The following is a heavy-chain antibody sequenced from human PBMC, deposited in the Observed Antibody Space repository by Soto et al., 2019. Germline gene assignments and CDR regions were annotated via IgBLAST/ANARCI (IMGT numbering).Heavy chain of an antibody. Sequence: EVQLVESGGGLVKPGGSLRLSCADSGFTLSNAWVSWVRQAPGKGLEWVGRIKNKIEGGTTDYAVPVKGRFTISRDDSKNMLNLQMNSVIPEDTAVYYGAPNRTFECWCQGTPVIVS. CDR1: GFTLSNAW. CDR3: APNRTFEC. D-gene: IGHD2-8*01. V-gene: IGHV3-15*01. CDR2: IKNKIEGGTT. J-gene: IGHJ4*02.